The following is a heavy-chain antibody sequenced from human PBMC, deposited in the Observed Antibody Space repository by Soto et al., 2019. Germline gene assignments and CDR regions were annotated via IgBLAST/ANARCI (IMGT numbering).Heavy chain of an antibody. Sequence: PGGSLRLSCAASGFTFSSYAMSWVRQAPGKGLEWVSAISGSGGSTYYADSVKGRFTISRDNSKNTLYLQMNSLRAEDTAVYYCAKGAEYYYDSSGYYPYYWGQGTLVTVSS. CDR3: AKGAEYYYDSSGYYPYY. J-gene: IGHJ4*02. V-gene: IGHV3-23*01. D-gene: IGHD3-22*01. CDR2: ISGSGGST. CDR1: GFTFSSYA.